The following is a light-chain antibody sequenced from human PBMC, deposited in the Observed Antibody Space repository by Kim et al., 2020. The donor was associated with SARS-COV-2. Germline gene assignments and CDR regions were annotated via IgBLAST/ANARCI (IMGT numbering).Light chain of an antibody. V-gene: IGKV3-20*01. J-gene: IGKJ1*01. CDR2: GAS. Sequence: LSQGERATLSCRASQSVSSSYLAWYQQKPGQAPRLLIYGASSRATGIPDRFSGSGSGTDFTLTISRLEPEDFAVYYCQQYGSFKTFGQGTKVDIK. CDR1: QSVSSSY. CDR3: QQYGSFKT.